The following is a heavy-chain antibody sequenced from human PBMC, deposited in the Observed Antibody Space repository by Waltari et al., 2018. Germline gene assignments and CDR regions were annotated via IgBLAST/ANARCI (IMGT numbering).Heavy chain of an antibody. CDR2: IYYSGST. CDR1: GGSISSSSYS. V-gene: IGHV4-39*07. CDR3: ARHSVALDAFDI. Sequence: QLQLQESGPGLVKPSETLSLTCTVSGGSISSSSYSWGWIRQPPGKGLEWIGSIYYSGSTYYNPSLKMRVTISVDTSKNQFSLKLSSVTAADTAVYYCARHSVALDAFDIWGQGTMVTVSS. D-gene: IGHD4-4*01. J-gene: IGHJ3*02.